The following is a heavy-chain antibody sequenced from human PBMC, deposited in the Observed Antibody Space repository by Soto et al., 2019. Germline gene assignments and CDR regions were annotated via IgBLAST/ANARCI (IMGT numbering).Heavy chain of an antibody. J-gene: IGHJ3*02. CDR2: ISSSSTI. D-gene: IGHD2-2*01. CDR1: GFTFSSYS. CDR3: ARDRLNILVVPADRKNRAGAFDI. V-gene: IGHV3-48*01. Sequence: GGSLRLSCAASGFTFSSYSMNWVRQAPGKGLEWVSYISSSSTIYYADSVKGRFTISRDNAKNSLYLQMNSLRAEDTAVYYCARDRLNILVVPADRKNRAGAFDIWGQGTTVTVSS.